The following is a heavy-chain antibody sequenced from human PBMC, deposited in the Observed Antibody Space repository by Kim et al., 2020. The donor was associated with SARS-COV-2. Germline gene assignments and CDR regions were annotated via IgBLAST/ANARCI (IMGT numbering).Heavy chain of an antibody. D-gene: IGHD3-3*01. Sequence: SVKVSCKASGGTFSSYAISWVRQAPGQGLEWMGGIIPIFGTANYAQKFQGRVTITADESTSTAYMELSSLRSEDTAVYYCASCVFGEGAMDVWGQGTTVTVSS. J-gene: IGHJ6*02. CDR1: GGTFSSYA. CDR2: IIPIFGTA. CDR3: ASCVFGEGAMDV. V-gene: IGHV1-69*13.